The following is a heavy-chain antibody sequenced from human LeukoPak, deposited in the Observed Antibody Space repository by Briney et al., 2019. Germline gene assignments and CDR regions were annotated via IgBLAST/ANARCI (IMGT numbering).Heavy chain of an antibody. V-gene: IGHV4-34*01. Sequence: SETLSLTCAVYGGSFSGYYWSWIRQPPGKGLEWIGEINHSGSTNYNPSLKSRVTISVDTSKNQFSLKLSSVTAADTAVYYCARIPATYYYYGMDVWGQGTTVTVS. D-gene: IGHD2-2*01. J-gene: IGHJ6*02. CDR2: INHSGST. CDR3: ARIPATYYYYGMDV. CDR1: GGSFSGYY.